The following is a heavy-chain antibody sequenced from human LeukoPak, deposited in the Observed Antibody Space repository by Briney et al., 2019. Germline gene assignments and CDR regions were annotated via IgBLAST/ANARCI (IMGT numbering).Heavy chain of an antibody. CDR1: GGSISSGGYS. V-gene: IGHV4-30-2*01. D-gene: IGHD3-3*01. CDR2: IYHSGST. Sequence: SETLSLTCAVSGGSISSGGYSWSWIRQPPGKGLEWIGYIYHSGSTYYNPSLKSRVTISVDRSKNQFSLKLSSVTAADTAVYYCARFTYYNFWSGYYRSHYYYGMDVWGQGTTVTVSS. J-gene: IGHJ6*02. CDR3: ARFTYYNFWSGYYRSHYYYGMDV.